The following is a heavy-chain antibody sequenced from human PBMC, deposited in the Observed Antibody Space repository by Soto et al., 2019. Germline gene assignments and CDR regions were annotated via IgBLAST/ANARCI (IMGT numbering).Heavy chain of an antibody. J-gene: IGHJ5*02. CDR1: GGSISSSSYY. V-gene: IGHV4-39*01. Sequence: SETLSLTCTVSGGSISSSSYYWGWIRQPPGKGLEWIGSIYYSGSTYYNPSLKSRVTISVDTSKNQFSLKLSSVTAADTAVYYCARMVFSNGRFLEWLLYWFDPWGQGTLVTVSS. CDR2: IYYSGST. D-gene: IGHD3-3*01. CDR3: ARMVFSNGRFLEWLLYWFDP.